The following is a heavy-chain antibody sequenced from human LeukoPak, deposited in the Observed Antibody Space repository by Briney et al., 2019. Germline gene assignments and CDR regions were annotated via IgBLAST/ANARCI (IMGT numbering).Heavy chain of an antibody. CDR1: GGSISSGSYY. CDR2: IYTSGST. V-gene: IGHV4-61*02. D-gene: IGHD1-26*01. Sequence: PSQTLSLTCTVSGGSISSGSYYWSWIRQPAGKGLEWIGRIYTSGSTNYNPSLKSRVTISVDTSKNQFSLKLSSVTAADTAVYYCAIRIVGPTTDFDYWGQGTLVTVSS. J-gene: IGHJ4*02. CDR3: AIRIVGPTTDFDY.